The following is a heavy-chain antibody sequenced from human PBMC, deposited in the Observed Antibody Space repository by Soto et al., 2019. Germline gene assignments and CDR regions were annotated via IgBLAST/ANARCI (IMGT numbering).Heavy chain of an antibody. V-gene: IGHV3-23*01. J-gene: IGHJ4*02. Sequence: EVQLWESGGGLEQPGGSLRISCAASGFTFSSYAMSWVRQAPGKGLEWVSAISTSGGSTYYADSVKGRFTISRDTAKNTLYLQMNSLRAEDTAVSDCAKGIGGSSSARSNDYWGQGTLVTVSS. CDR1: GFTFSSYA. CDR2: ISTSGGST. D-gene: IGHD6-6*01. CDR3: AKGIGGSSSARSNDY.